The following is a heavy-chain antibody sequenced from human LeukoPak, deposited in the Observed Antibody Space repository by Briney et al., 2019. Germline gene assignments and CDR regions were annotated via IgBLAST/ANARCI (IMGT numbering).Heavy chain of an antibody. CDR1: GYTFTSYY. Sequence: ASVKVSCKASGYTFTSYYMHWVRQAPGQGLEWMGWINPNSGGTNYAQKLQGRVTMTRDTSISTAYMELSRLRSDDTAVYYCAREGGYNGYDWGVGDAFDIWGQGTMVTVSS. V-gene: IGHV1-2*02. CDR3: AREGGYNGYDWGVGDAFDI. CDR2: INPNSGGT. J-gene: IGHJ3*02. D-gene: IGHD5-12*01.